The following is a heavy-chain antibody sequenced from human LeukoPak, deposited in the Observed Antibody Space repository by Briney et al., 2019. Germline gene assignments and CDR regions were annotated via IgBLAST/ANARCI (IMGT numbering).Heavy chain of an antibody. V-gene: IGHV1-69*05. CDR3: ARGSSSRKGYYYYGMDV. Sequence: ASVKVSCKASGGTFSSYAISWVRQAPGQGLEWMGGIIPIFGTANYAQKFQGRVTITTDESTSTAYMELSSLRSEDTAVYYCARGSSSRKGYYYYGMDVRGQGTTVTVSS. J-gene: IGHJ6*02. D-gene: IGHD6-13*01. CDR2: IIPIFGTA. CDR1: GGTFSSYA.